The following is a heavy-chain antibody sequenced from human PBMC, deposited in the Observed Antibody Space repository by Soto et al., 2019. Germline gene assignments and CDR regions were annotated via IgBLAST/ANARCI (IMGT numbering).Heavy chain of an antibody. Sequence: QVQLVESGGGVVPPGRSLRLSCAASGISFKKYTMHWVRQAPGKGLEWVAGILSDGKKKYYADSVQGRFTISRDNSKTTLYVQMNSLRPDDTALYYCARDDADHIDYWGQGTLVTVSS. CDR3: ARDDADHIDY. J-gene: IGHJ4*02. D-gene: IGHD2-21*01. CDR1: GISFKKYT. CDR2: ILSDGKKK. V-gene: IGHV3-30*04.